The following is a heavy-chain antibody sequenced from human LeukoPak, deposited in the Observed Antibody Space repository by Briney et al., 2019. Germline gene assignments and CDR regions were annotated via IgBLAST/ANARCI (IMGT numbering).Heavy chain of an antibody. Sequence: ASVKVSCKASGYTFTRYGISWVRQAPGQGLEWMGWISAYNGNTNYAQKLQGRVTMTTDTSTSTAYMELRSLRSDDTAVYYCATASYYDSSGDASDIWGQGTMVTVSS. CDR2: ISAYNGNT. V-gene: IGHV1-18*01. D-gene: IGHD3-22*01. CDR1: GYTFTRYG. CDR3: ATASYYDSSGDASDI. J-gene: IGHJ3*02.